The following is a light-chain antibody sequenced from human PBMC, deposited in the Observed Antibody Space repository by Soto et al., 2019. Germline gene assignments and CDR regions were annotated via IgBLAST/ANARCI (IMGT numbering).Light chain of an antibody. J-gene: IGKJ1*01. CDR1: LPISNY. CDR3: QSNYILPWT. V-gene: IGKV1-27*01. Sequence: DIQMTQSPSSRSASVGDRVTITCRASLPISNYLAWYQQKPGKIPNLLIYAASTLQAGVPSRFSGSGSGTDFTLTINTLQFDDFASYYCQSNYILPWTFGQGTKVDIK. CDR2: AAS.